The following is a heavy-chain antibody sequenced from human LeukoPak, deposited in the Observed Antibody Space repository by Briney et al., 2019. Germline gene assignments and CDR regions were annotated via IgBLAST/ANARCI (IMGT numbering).Heavy chain of an antibody. J-gene: IGHJ6*02. Sequence: GGSLRLSCAASAFTFSSYTMNCVRQAPGKGLGWGSSISVSSRYIYYADAVEGRFTISRDNAKNSLYLQMNSLRAEDTAVYYCARVREGGSYPYNYYGLDVWGQGTTVTVSS. CDR1: AFTFSSYT. D-gene: IGHD1-26*01. CDR2: ISVSSRYI. V-gene: IGHV3-21*01. CDR3: ARVREGGSYPYNYYGLDV.